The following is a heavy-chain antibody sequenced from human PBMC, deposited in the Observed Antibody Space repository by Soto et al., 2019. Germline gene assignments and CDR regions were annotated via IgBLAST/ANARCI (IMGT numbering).Heavy chain of an antibody. D-gene: IGHD3-16*01. V-gene: IGHV4-31*03. CDR3: ARAALRNRGHCWFDP. CDR2: IYHGGTT. Sequence: PSETLSLTCSVSGDSISTDDHYWSWIRQHPGRGLEWIGYIYHGGTTYYNPSLESRLAISIDTSKNQFSLRLSSVTAADTAVYYCARAALRNRGHCWFDPWGQGTQVTVSS. J-gene: IGHJ5*02. CDR1: GDSISTDDHY.